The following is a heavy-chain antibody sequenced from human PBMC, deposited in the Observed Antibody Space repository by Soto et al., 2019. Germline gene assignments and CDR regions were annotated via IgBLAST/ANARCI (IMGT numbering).Heavy chain of an antibody. CDR2: IDYTGGT. CDR1: GASIRDGDYY. D-gene: IGHD4-17*01. J-gene: IGHJ4*02. Sequence: PSETLSLTCSVAGASIRDGDYYWSWLRQPPGKGPEWIGIIDYTGGTHYNPTLTGPVSMSVDTSANQFSLKVNFVTAADSSGYFCARVGYGDSGRGYYFEFWGPGILHTVSS. V-gene: IGHV4-30-4*01. CDR3: ARVGYGDSGRGYYFEF.